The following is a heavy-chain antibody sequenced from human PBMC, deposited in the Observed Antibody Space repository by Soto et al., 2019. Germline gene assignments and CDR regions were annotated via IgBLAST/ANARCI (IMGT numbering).Heavy chain of an antibody. CDR3: ARAFRFGEDYDGMDV. V-gene: IGHV4-31*01. CDR1: GGSISSGGYY. CDR2: IYYSGST. D-gene: IGHD3-10*01. J-gene: IGHJ6*02. Sequence: QVQLQESGPGLVKPSQTLSLTCTVSGGSISSGGYYWSWIRQHPGKGLEWIGYIYYSGSTDYNPSLKGPVTASVDTSKNQFSLKLSSVTAADTAVYYCARAFRFGEDYDGMDVWGQGTTVPVSS.